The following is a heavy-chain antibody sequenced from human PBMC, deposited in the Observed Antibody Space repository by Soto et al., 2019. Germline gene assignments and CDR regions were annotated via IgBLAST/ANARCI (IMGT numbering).Heavy chain of an antibody. CDR3: ARSRRYSAYYYSAMDV. D-gene: IGHD2-15*01. Sequence: QVQLVQSGAEVKKPGSSVKVSCKASGGTFSSYAISWVRQAPGQGLEWMGRIIPIFDTANYAHQCQGRVTIPADDATNTAYMELGRLGSEDRAVYYCARSRRYSAYYYSAMDVWGQGTTVTVSS. CDR2: IIPIFDTA. J-gene: IGHJ6*02. V-gene: IGHV1-69*12. CDR1: GGTFSSYA.